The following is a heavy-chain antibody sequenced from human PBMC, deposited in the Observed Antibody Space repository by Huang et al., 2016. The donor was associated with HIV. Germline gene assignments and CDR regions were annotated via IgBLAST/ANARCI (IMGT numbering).Heavy chain of an antibody. V-gene: IGHV3-74*01. D-gene: IGHD3-22*01. CDR1: GFSISSYW. Sequence: EVQLVESGGGLVQLGGSLRLSCAASGFSISSYWMHWVRQAPGKGLVWVSRINSDGSRTSDADSVKGRFTISRDNAKNTLYLQMNSLRAEDTAVYYCARDPRIQSWLNFFDYWGQGTLVSVSS. CDR2: INSDGSRT. CDR3: ARDPRIQSWLNFFDY. J-gene: IGHJ4*02.